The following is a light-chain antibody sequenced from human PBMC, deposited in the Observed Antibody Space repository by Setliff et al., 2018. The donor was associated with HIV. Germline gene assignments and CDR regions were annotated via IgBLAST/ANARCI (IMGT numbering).Light chain of an antibody. CDR3: SSYTTSSTLYV. CDR1: SSDVGGYYP. CDR2: DVI. Sequence: QPALTQPASVSGSPGQSITISCTGISSDVGGYYPVSWYQQHPGKAPKLMIYDVINRPSGVSNRFSGSRSGNTASLTISGLQVEDEADYYCSSYTTSSTLYVFGPGTKVTVL. V-gene: IGLV2-14*03. J-gene: IGLJ1*01.